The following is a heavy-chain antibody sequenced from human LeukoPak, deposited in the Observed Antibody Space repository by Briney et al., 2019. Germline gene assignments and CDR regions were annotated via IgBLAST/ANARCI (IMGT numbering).Heavy chain of an antibody. V-gene: IGHV4-34*01. CDR2: INHSGST. J-gene: IGHJ3*02. D-gene: IGHD2-2*01. Sequence: SETLSLTCAVYGGSFSGYYWSWIRQPPGKGLEWIGEINHSGSTNYNPSLKSRLSISVDTSENQLSLKLSSVTAADTAVYYCAREGGGYCSSTSCGNAFDIWGQGTMVTVSS. CDR3: AREGGGYCSSTSCGNAFDI. CDR1: GGSFSGYY.